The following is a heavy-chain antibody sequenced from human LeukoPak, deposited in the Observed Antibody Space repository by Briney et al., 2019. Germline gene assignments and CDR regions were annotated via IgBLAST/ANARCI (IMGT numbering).Heavy chain of an antibody. CDR2: INPNSGGT. CDR1: GYTFTGYY. V-gene: IGHV1-2*02. Sequence: ASVMVSCKASGYTFTGYYMHWVGQAPGQGLEWMGWINPNSGGTNYAQKFQGRVTMTRDTSISTAYMELSRLRSDDTAVYYCARDLSYSSSWYDDAFDIWGQGTMVTVSS. J-gene: IGHJ3*02. CDR3: ARDLSYSSSWYDDAFDI. D-gene: IGHD6-13*01.